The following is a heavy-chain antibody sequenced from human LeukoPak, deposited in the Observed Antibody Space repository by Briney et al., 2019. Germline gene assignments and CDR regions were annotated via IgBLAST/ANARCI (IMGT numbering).Heavy chain of an antibody. D-gene: IGHD2-15*01. V-gene: IGHV4-34*01. Sequence: SETLSLTCAVYGGSFSGYYWSWIRQPPGKGLEWIGEINHSGSTNYNPSLKSRVTISVDTSKNQFSLKLSSVTAADTAVYYCVRGGVLNACSGGSCYVNYWGQGTLVTVSS. J-gene: IGHJ4*02. CDR1: GGSFSGYY. CDR3: VRGGVLNACSGGSCYVNY. CDR2: INHSGST.